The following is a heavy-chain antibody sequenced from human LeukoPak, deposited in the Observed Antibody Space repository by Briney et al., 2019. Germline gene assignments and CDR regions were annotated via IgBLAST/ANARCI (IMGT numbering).Heavy chain of an antibody. CDR2: INPNSGGT. Sequence: ASVKVSCKASGYTFTAYDMHWVRQAPGQGLEWMGWINPNSGGTNYAQKFQGRVTMTRDTSISTAYMELSRLTSDDTAVYYCARDRYCSGGSCYRWFDPWGQGTLVTVSS. J-gene: IGHJ5*02. V-gene: IGHV1-2*02. CDR3: ARDRYCSGGSCYRWFDP. D-gene: IGHD2-15*01. CDR1: GYTFTAYD.